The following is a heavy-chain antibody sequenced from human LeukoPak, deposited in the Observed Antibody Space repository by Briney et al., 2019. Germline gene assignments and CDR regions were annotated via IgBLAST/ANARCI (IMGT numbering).Heavy chain of an antibody. D-gene: IGHD3-10*01. CDR1: GFTVSNSY. CDR2: IYSGTTA. J-gene: IGHJ3*02. V-gene: IGHV3-53*01. Sequence: GGSLRLSCSASGFTVSNSYMTWVRQAPGKGLEWVSVIYSGTTAYYAGSVKSRFTISRDNSKNTLYLQMNSLRPDDTAVYYCARLGQGLDRGVQNAFDIWGHGTMVIVSS. CDR3: ARLGQGLDRGVQNAFDI.